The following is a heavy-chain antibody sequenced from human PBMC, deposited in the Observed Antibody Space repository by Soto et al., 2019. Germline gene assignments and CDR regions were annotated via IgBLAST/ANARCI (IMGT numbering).Heavy chain of an antibody. V-gene: IGHV1-3*01. J-gene: IGHJ3*02. CDR1: GYTFTSYA. CDR3: ARGTYSSGWYREDAFDI. CDR2: INAGNGNT. D-gene: IGHD6-19*01. Sequence: RASVKVSCKASGYTFTSYAMHWVRQAPGQRLEWMGWINAGNGNTKYSQKFQGRVTITRDTSASTAYMELSSLRSEDTAVYYCARGTYSSGWYREDAFDIWGQGTMVTVSS.